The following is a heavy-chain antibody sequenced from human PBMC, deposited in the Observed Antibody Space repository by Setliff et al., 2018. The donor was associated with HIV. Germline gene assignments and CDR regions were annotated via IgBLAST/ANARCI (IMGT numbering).Heavy chain of an antibody. CDR2: VSSRGDT. Sequence: LSLTCTVSGGSISSYYWSWIRQPAGKGLEWIGRVSSRGDTNYNPSLKSRVTMSVDTSKNQFSLKLTSVTASDTAVYYCARAAAGNTGPFDLWGQGSPVTVSS. CDR3: ARAAAGNTGPFDL. V-gene: IGHV4-4*07. D-gene: IGHD4-17*01. J-gene: IGHJ4*02. CDR1: GGSISSYY.